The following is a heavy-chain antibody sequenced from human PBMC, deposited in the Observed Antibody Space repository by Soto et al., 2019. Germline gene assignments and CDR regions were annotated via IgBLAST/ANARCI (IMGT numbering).Heavy chain of an antibody. J-gene: IGHJ6*03. V-gene: IGHV3-15*01. CDR2: IKSKTDGGTT. CDR1: GFTFGDYA. CDR3: TTGYYYYMDV. Sequence: GGSLRLSCTASGFTFGDYAMSWVRQAPGKGLEWVGRIKSKTDGGTTDYAAPVKGRFTISRDDSKNTLYLQMNSQKTEDTAVYYCTTGYYYYMDVWGKGTTVTVS.